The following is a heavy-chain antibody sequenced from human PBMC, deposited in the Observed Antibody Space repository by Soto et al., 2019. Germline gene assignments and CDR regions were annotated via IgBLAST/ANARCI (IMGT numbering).Heavy chain of an antibody. J-gene: IGHJ5*02. CDR2: IYWDDDK. CDR1: GFSISTDGVG. D-gene: IGHD2-21*02. Sequence: SGPTLVNPTQTLTLTCTLSGFSISTDGVGVGWFRQPPEKAPEWLALIYWDDDKRYNTSLTKRLIVTKDTSKNHVVLSMINMDPVDTATYFCARRHFHNADCATGRFDPWGPGILVTVSS. V-gene: IGHV2-5*02. CDR3: ARRHFHNADCATGRFDP.